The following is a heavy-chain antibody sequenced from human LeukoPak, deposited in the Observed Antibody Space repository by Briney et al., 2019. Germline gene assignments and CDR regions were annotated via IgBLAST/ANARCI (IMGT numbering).Heavy chain of an antibody. CDR1: GGSISSGGYY. CDR3: ARATQRGYYYGSGTLYDAFDI. J-gene: IGHJ3*02. CDR2: IYYSGST. V-gene: IGHV4-31*03. D-gene: IGHD3-10*01. Sequence: SETLSLTCTVSGGSISSGGYYWSWIRQHPGKGLEWIGYIYYSGSTYYNPSLKSRVTISVDTSKNQFSLKLSSVTAADTAVYYCARATQRGYYYGSGTLYDAFDIWGQGTMVTVSS.